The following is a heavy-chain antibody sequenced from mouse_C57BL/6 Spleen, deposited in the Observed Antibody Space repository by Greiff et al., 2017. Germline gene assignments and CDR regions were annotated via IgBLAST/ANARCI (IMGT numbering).Heavy chain of an antibody. CDR2: IYPGDGDT. CDR3: ARENGTSYFDV. J-gene: IGHJ1*03. D-gene: IGHD4-1*01. V-gene: IGHV1-82*01. CDR1: GYAFSSSW. Sequence: VQLQESGPELVKPGASVKISCKASGYAFSSSWLNWVKPRPGKGLEWIGRIYPGDGDTNYNGKFKGKATLTADKASSTAYMQLSSLTSEDSAVYFGARENGTSYFDVWGTGTTVTVSS.